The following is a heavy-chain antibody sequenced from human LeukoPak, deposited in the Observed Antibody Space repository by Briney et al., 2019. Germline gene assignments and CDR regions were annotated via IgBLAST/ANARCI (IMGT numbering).Heavy chain of an antibody. D-gene: IGHD2-15*01. J-gene: IGHJ4*02. V-gene: IGHV1-18*01. CDR2: ISAYNGNT. Sequence: ASVKVSCKASGCTFTSYSISWVRQAPGQGLEWMGWISAYNGNTIYAQKVKDRVTMTTDTSTSTAYMELRSLKSDDTAVYYCARASYCSGGSCYSDYWGQGTLVTVSS. CDR1: GCTFTSYS. CDR3: ARASYCSGGSCYSDY.